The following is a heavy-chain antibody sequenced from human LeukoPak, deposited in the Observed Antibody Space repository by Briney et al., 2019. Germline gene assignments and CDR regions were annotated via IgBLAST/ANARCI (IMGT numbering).Heavy chain of an antibody. D-gene: IGHD2-15*01. CDR1: GFTFSSYA. CDR2: ISGSGGST. Sequence: PGGSLRLSCAASGFTFSSYAMSWVRQAPGKGLEWVSAISGSGGSTYYADSVKGRFTISRDISKNTLYLQMNSLRPEDTAVYYCAKLHCSGGSCYSADSWGQGTLVTVSS. CDR3: AKLHCSGGSCYSADS. J-gene: IGHJ4*02. V-gene: IGHV3-23*01.